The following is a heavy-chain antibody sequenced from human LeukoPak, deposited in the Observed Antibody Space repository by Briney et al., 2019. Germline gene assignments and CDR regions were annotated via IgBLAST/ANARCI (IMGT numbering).Heavy chain of an antibody. D-gene: IGHD3-16*01. CDR2: ISYDGSNK. CDR1: GFTFSSYA. Sequence: GGSLRLSCAASGFTFSSYAMHWVRQAPGKGLGWVAVISYDGSNKYYADPVKGRFTISRDNSKNTLYLQMNSLRAEDTAVYYCARVGGLGAFDIWGQGTMVTVSS. J-gene: IGHJ3*02. V-gene: IGHV3-30*04. CDR3: ARVGGLGAFDI.